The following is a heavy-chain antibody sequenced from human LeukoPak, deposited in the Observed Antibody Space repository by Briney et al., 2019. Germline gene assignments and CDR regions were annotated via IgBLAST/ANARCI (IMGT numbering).Heavy chain of an antibody. V-gene: IGHV4-34*01. CDR3: VTYYFDSSGPKKNY. CDR2: INHSGST. CDR1: GVSFSGYY. Sequence: PSETLSLTCAVYGVSFSGYYWSWIRQPPGKGLEWIGEINHSGSTNYNPSVKSRVTISVDTSKKQFSLKLSSVTAADTAVYYCVTYYFDSSGPKKNYWGQGTLVTVSS. D-gene: IGHD3-22*01. J-gene: IGHJ4*02.